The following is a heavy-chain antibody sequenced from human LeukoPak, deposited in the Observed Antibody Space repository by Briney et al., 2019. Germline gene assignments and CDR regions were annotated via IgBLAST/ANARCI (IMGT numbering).Heavy chain of an antibody. CDR3: TRGGGWYPLDY. D-gene: IGHD3-16*01. Sequence: GGSLRLSCAASGFTFSSYAMSWVRQAPGKGLEWVSFIRSKAYGGTIEYAASVKGRFTISRDDSKSIAYLQMNSLKTEDTAVYYCTRGGGWYPLDYWGQGTLVTVSS. CDR2: IRSKAYGGTI. J-gene: IGHJ4*02. V-gene: IGHV3-49*04. CDR1: GFTFSSYA.